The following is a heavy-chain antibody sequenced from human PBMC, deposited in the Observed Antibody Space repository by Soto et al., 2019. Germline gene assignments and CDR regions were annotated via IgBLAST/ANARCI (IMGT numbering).Heavy chain of an antibody. V-gene: IGHV3-21*01. CDR3: ATLIKTYYDDSSGYSQDY. J-gene: IGHJ4*01. CDR2: ISPRSSYI. D-gene: IGHD3-22*01. CDR1: RFTFSDYS. Sequence: PGGSLRLSCEASRFTFSDYSMNWVRQAPGKGLEWVSSISPRSSYIHYADSVKGRFIISRDDAKSALFLQMNSLRAEDTAVYYCATLIKTYYDDSSGYSQDYWGQGTLVTVCS.